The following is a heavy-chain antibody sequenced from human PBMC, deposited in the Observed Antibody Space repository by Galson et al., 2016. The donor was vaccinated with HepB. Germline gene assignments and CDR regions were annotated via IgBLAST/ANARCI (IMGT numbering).Heavy chain of an antibody. CDR3: ARVRGQLSYFEY. D-gene: IGHD5-18*01. V-gene: IGHV4-31*03. Sequence: TLSLTCTVSGGSISSGGYYWSWIRQRPGKGLEWIGYIHYSGSAYYNPSLKSRVTISVDTSKTQFSLNLGSVTAADTAVYYCARVRGQLSYFEYWGQGTLVTVSS. CDR1: GGSISSGGYY. CDR2: IHYSGSA. J-gene: IGHJ4*02.